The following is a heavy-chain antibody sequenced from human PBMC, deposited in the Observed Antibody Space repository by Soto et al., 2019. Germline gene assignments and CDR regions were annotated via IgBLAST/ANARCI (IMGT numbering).Heavy chain of an antibody. J-gene: IGHJ4*02. Sequence: EVHLVESGGGMVQPGGSLRLSCAASAFTFRNYWMSWVRQAPGKGLECVAKIKEDGSEKYYVDSVKGRFTVSRDNAENSVYLQMNSLTVGDTAMYYCARASSSTSGAIDYWGQGTLVTVSS. D-gene: IGHD2-2*01. CDR3: ARASSSTSGAIDY. V-gene: IGHV3-7*04. CDR2: IKEDGSEK. CDR1: AFTFRNYW.